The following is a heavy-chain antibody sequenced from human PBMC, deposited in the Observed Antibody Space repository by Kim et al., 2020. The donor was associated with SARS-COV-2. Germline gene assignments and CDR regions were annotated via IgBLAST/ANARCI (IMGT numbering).Heavy chain of an antibody. D-gene: IGHD6-6*01. CDR3: ASIPYSSSSLDAFDI. V-gene: IGHV5-51*01. J-gene: IGHJ3*02. Sequence: PSFQGQVTISADKSISTAYLQWSSLKASDTAMYYCASIPYSSSSLDAFDIWGQGTMVTVSS.